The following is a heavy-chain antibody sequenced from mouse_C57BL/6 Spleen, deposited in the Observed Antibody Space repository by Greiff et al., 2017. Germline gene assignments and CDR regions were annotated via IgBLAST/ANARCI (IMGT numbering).Heavy chain of an antibody. CDR2: FYPGSGSI. CDR1: GYTFTEYT. D-gene: IGHD2-3*01. Sequence: VQRVESGAELVKPGASVKLSCKASGYTFTEYTIHWVKQRSGQGLEWIGWFYPGSGSIKYNEKFKDKATLTADKSSSTVYMELSRLTSEDSAVYFCARNEEGHYDGGGGYAWFAYWGQGTLVTVSA. CDR3: ARNEEGHYDGGGGYAWFAY. J-gene: IGHJ3*01. V-gene: IGHV1-62-2*01.